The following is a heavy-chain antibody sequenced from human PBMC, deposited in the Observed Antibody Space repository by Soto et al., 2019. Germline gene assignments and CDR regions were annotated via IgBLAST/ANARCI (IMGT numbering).Heavy chain of an antibody. Sequence: SETLSLTCAVSGDSINSDDWWNWVRQPPGKGLEWIGETYRGGNINYNPSLKSRVTISMDKSKNQFSLNLYSVTAADTAVYYCARDHRFGDNWAFDYWGQGALVT. CDR3: ARDHRFGDNWAFDY. CDR1: GDSINSDDW. D-gene: IGHD3-16*02. J-gene: IGHJ4*02. CDR2: TYRGGNI. V-gene: IGHV4-4*02.